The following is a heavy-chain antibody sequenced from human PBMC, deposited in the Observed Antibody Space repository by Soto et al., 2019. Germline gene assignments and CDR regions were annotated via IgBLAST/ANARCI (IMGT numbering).Heavy chain of an antibody. CDR2: INSDGSST. Sequence: EVQLVESGGGLVQPGGSLRLSCAASGFTFSSYWMHGVRQAPGKGLVWVSRINSDGSSTSYADSVKGRFTISRDNAKNTLYLQMNSLSAEDTAVYYCVRTSLVVAAATREDYWGQGTLVTVSS. D-gene: IGHD2-15*01. CDR3: VRTSLVVAAATREDY. CDR1: GFTFSSYW. J-gene: IGHJ4*02. V-gene: IGHV3-74*01.